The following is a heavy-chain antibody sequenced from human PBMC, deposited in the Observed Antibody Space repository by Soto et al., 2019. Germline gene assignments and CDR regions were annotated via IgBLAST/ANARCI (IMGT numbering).Heavy chain of an antibody. D-gene: IGHD3-10*01. CDR3: ATSFGSGYRAFDY. CDR1: GDTFNFYT. CDR2: FNPILSMS. V-gene: IGHV1-69*02. J-gene: IGHJ4*02. Sequence: QVQLVQSGAEVKKPGSSVKVSCKASGDTFNFYTINWVRQAPGLGLEWMGRFNPILSMSNSALRFQGRVTLPADXSTSTAYMVLSSLRSDDTAVYYCATSFGSGYRAFDYWGQGVLVTVSS.